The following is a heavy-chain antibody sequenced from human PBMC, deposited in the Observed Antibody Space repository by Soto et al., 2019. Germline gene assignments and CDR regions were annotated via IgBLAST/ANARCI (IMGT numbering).Heavy chain of an antibody. V-gene: IGHV3-30-3*01. D-gene: IGHD3-3*01. CDR1: GFTFSSYA. Sequence: QVQLVESGGGVVQPGRSLRLSCAASGFTFSSYAMHWVRQAPGKGLEWVAVISYDGSNKYYADSVKGRFTISRDNSKNXLYLQMNSLRAEDTAVYYCARGSLRFLEWLSTLDYWGQGTLVTVSS. CDR3: ARGSLRFLEWLSTLDY. J-gene: IGHJ4*02. CDR2: ISYDGSNK.